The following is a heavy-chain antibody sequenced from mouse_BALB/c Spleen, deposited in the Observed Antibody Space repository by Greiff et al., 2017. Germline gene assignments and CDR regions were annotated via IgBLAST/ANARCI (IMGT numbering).Heavy chain of an antibody. CDR2: INSNGGST. J-gene: IGHJ2*01. CDR1: GFTFSSYG. D-gene: IGHD1-1*01. Sequence: EVKLVESGGGLVQPGGSLKLSCAASGFTFSSYGMSWVRQTPDKRLELVATINSNGGSTYYPDSVKGRFTISRDNAKNTLYLQMSSLKSEDTAMYYCARDKFITRYFDYWGQGTTLTVSS. CDR3: ARDKFITRYFDY. V-gene: IGHV5-6-3*01.